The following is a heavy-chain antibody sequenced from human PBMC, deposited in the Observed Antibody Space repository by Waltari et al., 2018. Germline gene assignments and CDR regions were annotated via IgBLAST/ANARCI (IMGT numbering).Heavy chain of an antibody. V-gene: IGHV2-26*01. D-gene: IGHD3-22*01. J-gene: IGHJ4*02. CDR2: IFSNDEK. CDR3: ARAYDSSGYLRN. Sequence: QVTLKESGPVLVKPTEPLTLTCTVSGFSLSNARMGVSWIRQPPGKALEWLAHIFSNDEKSYSTSLKSRLTISKDTSKSQVVLTMTNMDPVDTATYYCARAYDSSGYLRNWGQGTLVTVSS. CDR1: GFSLSNARMG.